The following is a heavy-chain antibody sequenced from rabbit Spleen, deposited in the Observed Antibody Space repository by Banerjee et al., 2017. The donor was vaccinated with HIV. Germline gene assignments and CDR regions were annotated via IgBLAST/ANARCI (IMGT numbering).Heavy chain of an antibody. V-gene: IGHV1S40*01. J-gene: IGHJ6*01. Sequence: QSLEESGGDLVKPGASLTLTCTASGFSFSSSYYMCWVRQAPGKGLEWIGCIYTGSDSTAYASWAKGRFTVSKTSSTTVTLQMTSLTAADTATYFCARDSGTSFSSYGMDLWGPGTLVTVS. CDR3: ARDSGTSFSSYGMDL. CDR1: GFSFSSSYY. D-gene: IGHD8-1*01. CDR2: IYTGSDST.